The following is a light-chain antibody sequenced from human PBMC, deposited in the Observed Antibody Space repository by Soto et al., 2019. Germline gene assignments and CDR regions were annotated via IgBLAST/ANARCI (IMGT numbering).Light chain of an antibody. V-gene: IGKV2D-29*01. Sequence: DVVVTQTPLSLSVIPGQPASISCNSSQSLQHSDGETYLYWYLQRPGHPPQRLISEVSNRFSGVADRVSGSGSGTDFTLKISRVDADDVGVFCCMQSLHLPYCCGRGTKLDI. CDR3: MQSLHLPYC. CDR2: EVS. J-gene: IGKJ2*03. CDR1: QSLQHSDGETY.